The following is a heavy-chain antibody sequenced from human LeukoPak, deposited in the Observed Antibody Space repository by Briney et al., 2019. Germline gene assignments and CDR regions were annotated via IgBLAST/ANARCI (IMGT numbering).Heavy chain of an antibody. J-gene: IGHJ4*02. Sequence: GGSLGLSCEVSGFTLSPFLMHWVRQSPGKGPVWVSRISPDGSVTDYADSVKGRFSVSRDNARNTLYLQISSLSVEDTAVYFCVRDMWATFDYWGQGALVIVSS. CDR2: ISPDGSVT. V-gene: IGHV3-74*01. CDR3: VRDMWATFDY. CDR1: GFTLSPFL. D-gene: IGHD5-12*01.